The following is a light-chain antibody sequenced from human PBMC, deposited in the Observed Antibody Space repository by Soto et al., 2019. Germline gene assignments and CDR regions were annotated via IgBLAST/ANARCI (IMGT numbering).Light chain of an antibody. J-gene: IGKJ1*01. V-gene: IGKV3-20*01. Sequence: EIVLTQSPGTLSLSPGERATLSCRASQSVSSSYLAWYQQKPGQAPRLLIYGASNRATGIPDRFSGSGSGTDFTLTISRLGPEDFAVYYCQQYGSSGTFGQGTKVDIK. CDR1: QSVSSSY. CDR3: QQYGSSGT. CDR2: GAS.